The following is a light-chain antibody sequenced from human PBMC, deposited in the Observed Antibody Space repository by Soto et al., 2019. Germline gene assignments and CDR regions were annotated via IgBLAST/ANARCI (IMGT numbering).Light chain of an antibody. Sequence: QSALTQPASVSGSPGQSITISCAGTMRDVGAYNLVSWYQQHPGRAPQLIIYEVNKRPSGVPDRFSGSKSGFTASLTVSGXXXXXXXXYXCNSYAGNNIVIFGGGTKVTVL. J-gene: IGLJ2*01. CDR3: NSYAGNNIVI. CDR1: MRDVGAYNL. V-gene: IGLV2-8*01. CDR2: EVN.